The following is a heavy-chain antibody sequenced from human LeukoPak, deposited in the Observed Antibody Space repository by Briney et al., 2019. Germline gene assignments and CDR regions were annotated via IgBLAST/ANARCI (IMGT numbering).Heavy chain of an antibody. J-gene: IGHJ2*01. D-gene: IGHD5-12*01. CDR1: GFTFSDYY. CDR3: ARDGVGYSGYETIPTYWYFDL. CDR2: ISSSGATK. V-gene: IGHV3-11*01. Sequence: GGSLRLSCAASGFTFSDYYMSWIRQAPGKGLEWISYISSSGATKYYADSVKGRFTISRDNAKKSLYLQMNSLRAEDTAVYSCARDGVGYSGYETIPTYWYFDLWGRGTLVTVSS.